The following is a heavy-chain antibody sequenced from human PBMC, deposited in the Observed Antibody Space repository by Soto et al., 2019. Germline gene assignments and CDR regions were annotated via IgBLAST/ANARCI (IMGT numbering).Heavy chain of an antibody. CDR2: IYYSGST. J-gene: IGHJ4*02. V-gene: IGHV4-59*01. D-gene: IGHD2-15*01. CDR1: GGSISSYY. CDR3: ASAGAATLSDY. Sequence: QVQLQESGPGLVKPSETLSLTCTVSGGSISSYYCSWIRQPPGKGLEGIGHIYYSGSTNYNPSLKRRATISVDTSKNRFSLKLRSVTAADTAMYYCASAGAATLSDYWGQGTLVTVSS.